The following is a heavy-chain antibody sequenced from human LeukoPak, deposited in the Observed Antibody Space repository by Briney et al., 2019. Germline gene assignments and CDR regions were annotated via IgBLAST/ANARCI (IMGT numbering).Heavy chain of an antibody. CDR3: AREIGPRQLHLWGSAFDY. Sequence: ASVKVSCKASGYTFTNYYMHWVRQAPGQGLEWMGMINPSGGGTSYAQKFQGRLTMTRDTATTTVYMEVSSLRSEDTAMYYCAREIGPRQLHLWGSAFDYWGQGTLVSVSS. CDR2: INPSGGGT. J-gene: IGHJ4*02. CDR1: GYTFTNYY. V-gene: IGHV1-46*01. D-gene: IGHD5-18*01.